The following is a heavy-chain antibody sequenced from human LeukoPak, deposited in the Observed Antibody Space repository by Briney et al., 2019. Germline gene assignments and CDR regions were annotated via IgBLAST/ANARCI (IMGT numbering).Heavy chain of an antibody. J-gene: IGHJ4*02. CDR1: GGSFSGYY. CDR3: AREPYFDWFDY. Sequence: SETLSLTCAVYGGSFSGYYWSWIRQPPGKGLEWIGEINHSGSTNYNPSLKSRVTISVDTSKNQFSLKLSSVTAADTAVYYCAREPYFDWFDYWGQGTLVTVSS. D-gene: IGHD3-9*01. CDR2: INHSGST. V-gene: IGHV4-34*01.